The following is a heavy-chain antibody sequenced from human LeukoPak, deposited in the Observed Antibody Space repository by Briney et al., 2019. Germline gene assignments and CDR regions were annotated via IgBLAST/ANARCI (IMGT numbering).Heavy chain of an antibody. D-gene: IGHD3-9*01. CDR2: INHSGST. CDR3: ARVYYDILTGSRMDV. J-gene: IGHJ6*04. Sequence: SETLSLTCAVYGGSFSGYYWSWIRQPPGKGLEWIGGINHSGSTNYNPSLKSRVTISVDTSKNQFSLKLSSVTAADTAVYYCARVYYDILTGSRMDVWGKGTTVTVSS. CDR1: GGSFSGYY. V-gene: IGHV4-34*01.